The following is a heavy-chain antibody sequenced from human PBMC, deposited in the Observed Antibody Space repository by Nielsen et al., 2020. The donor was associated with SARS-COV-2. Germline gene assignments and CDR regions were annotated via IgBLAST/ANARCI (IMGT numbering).Heavy chain of an antibody. D-gene: IGHD5-12*01. V-gene: IGHV2-70*01. CDR1: GFSLTTSKTC. CDR2: IDWDDET. Sequence: SGPTLVKPTQTLTLTCSFSGFSLTTSKTCVSWIRQPPGKALEWLALIDWDDETLYSTTLKTSLTISKDTSKSQVVLTMTNMDPVDTATYYCARTSATGYSDFLGQGALVTVS. CDR3: ARTSATGYSDF. J-gene: IGHJ4*02.